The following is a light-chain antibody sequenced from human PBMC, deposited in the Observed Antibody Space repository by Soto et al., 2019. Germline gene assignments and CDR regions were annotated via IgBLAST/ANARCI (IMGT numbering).Light chain of an antibody. CDR1: QGISSQ. CDR3: QQRSSWPLT. V-gene: IGKV3-11*01. J-gene: IGKJ4*01. Sequence: EIVLTQSPATLSLSPGERATLSCRASQGISSQLAWYQQKPGQAPRLLICDASSRATGIPARFSGSGSGTDSTPTISSLEPEDFAVYYCQQRSSWPLTFGGGTKVQIK. CDR2: DAS.